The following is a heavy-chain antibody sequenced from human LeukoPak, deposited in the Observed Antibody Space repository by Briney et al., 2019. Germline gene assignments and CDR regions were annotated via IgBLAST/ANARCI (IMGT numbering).Heavy chain of an antibody. Sequence: SETLSLTCTVSGGSIDDYYWSWIRQPPGKGLEWIGYIYYTGSTSYNPSLQSRLTISIDTSKTQFSLRLTPVTAADTAVYFCARGVTQWGQGTLVTVSS. D-gene: IGHD2-21*02. CDR2: IYYTGST. V-gene: IGHV4-59*01. CDR3: ARGVTQ. J-gene: IGHJ4*02. CDR1: GGSIDDYY.